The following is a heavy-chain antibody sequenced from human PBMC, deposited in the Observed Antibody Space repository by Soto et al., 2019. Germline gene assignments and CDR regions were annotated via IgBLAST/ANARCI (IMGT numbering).Heavy chain of an antibody. CDR3: ARDRGYCSSTSCYGGGNALDI. CDR1: GGTFSSYA. D-gene: IGHD2-2*01. Sequence: SVKVSCKASGGTFSSYAISWVRQAPGQGLEWMGGIIPIFGTANYAQKFQGRVTITADESTSTAYMELSSLRSEDTAVYYCARDRGYCSSTSCYGGGNALDIWSQGTMVTVSS. CDR2: IIPIFGTA. V-gene: IGHV1-69*13. J-gene: IGHJ3*02.